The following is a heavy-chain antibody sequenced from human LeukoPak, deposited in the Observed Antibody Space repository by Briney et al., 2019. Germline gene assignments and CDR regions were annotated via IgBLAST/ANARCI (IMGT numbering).Heavy chain of an antibody. Sequence: PSETLSLTCTVSGGSISSGGYYWSWIRQPPGKGLEWIGYIYYSGSTYYNPSLKSRVTISVDTSKNQFSLKLSSVTAADTAVYYCARGSGNSGWFDPWGQGTLVTVSS. CDR1: GGSISSGGYY. CDR3: ARGSGNSGWFDP. V-gene: IGHV4-30-4*08. D-gene: IGHD4-23*01. CDR2: IYYSGST. J-gene: IGHJ5*02.